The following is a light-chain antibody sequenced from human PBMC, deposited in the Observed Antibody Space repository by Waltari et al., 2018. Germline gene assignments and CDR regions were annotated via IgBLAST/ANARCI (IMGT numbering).Light chain of an antibody. J-gene: IGLJ2*01. CDR2: HCN. Sequence: QSVLTQPPSASGTPGQTVTISCSCSTSNIGRNAVHCYQKFAGAAPTLLIYHCNLRPSGVPGRFSGSKSGTAASLAISGLQSEDEADYYCAAWDDSVSGPYVVFGGGTKLTVL. V-gene: IGLV1-44*01. CDR3: AAWDDSVSGPYVV. CDR1: TSNIGRNA.